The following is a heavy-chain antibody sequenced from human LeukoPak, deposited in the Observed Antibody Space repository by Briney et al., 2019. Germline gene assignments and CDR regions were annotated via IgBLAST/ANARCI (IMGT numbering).Heavy chain of an antibody. V-gene: IGHV3-21*01. CDR3: AKDREQLVLTY. D-gene: IGHD6-13*01. J-gene: IGHJ4*02. CDR1: GFTFSSYS. CDR2: ISSSSSYI. Sequence: PGGSLRPSCAASGFTFSSYSMNWVRQAPGKGLEWVSSISSSSSYIYYAESVKGRFTISRDNSKNTLYLQMNSLRAEDTAVYYCAKDREQLVLTYWGQGTLVTVSS.